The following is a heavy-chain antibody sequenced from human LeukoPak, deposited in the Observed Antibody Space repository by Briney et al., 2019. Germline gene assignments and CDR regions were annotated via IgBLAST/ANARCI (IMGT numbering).Heavy chain of an antibody. CDR2: IYHSGST. CDR1: GGSISSGGYS. D-gene: IGHD4-17*01. V-gene: IGHV4-30-2*01. CDR3: ASSPYYGDSEGY. Sequence: ASQTLSLTCAVSGGSISSGGYSWSWIRQPPGKGLEWIGYIYHSGSTYYNPSLKSRVTISVDRSKNQFSLKLSSVTAADTAVYYCASSPYYGDSEGYWGQGTLVTVSS. J-gene: IGHJ4*02.